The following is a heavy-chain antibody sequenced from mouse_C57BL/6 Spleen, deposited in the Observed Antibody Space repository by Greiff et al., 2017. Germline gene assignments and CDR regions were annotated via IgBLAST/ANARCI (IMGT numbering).Heavy chain of an antibody. D-gene: IGHD3-2*02. CDR3: ARIGDSSGSWFAY. Sequence: VQLQQSGAELVKPGASVKLSCKASGYTFTSYWMQWVKQRPGQGLEWIGEIDPSDSYTNYNQKFKGKATLTVDASSSTAYMQLSSLTSEDSAVYYCARIGDSSGSWFAYWGQGTLVTVSA. CDR2: IDPSDSYT. J-gene: IGHJ3*01. V-gene: IGHV1-50*01. CDR1: GYTFTSYW.